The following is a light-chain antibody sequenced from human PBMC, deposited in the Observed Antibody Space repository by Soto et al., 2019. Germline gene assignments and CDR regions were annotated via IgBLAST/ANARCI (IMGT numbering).Light chain of an antibody. Sequence: EIVLTQSPATLSLSPGERATLSCRASQSVGSYLTWYQQKPGQAPRLLIYETSKRATGIPARFSGSGSGKDFTLTISSLEPEDFAVYYCQQRSRLPRTCGRGTEVEIK. CDR3: QQRSRLPRT. CDR1: QSVGSY. J-gene: IGKJ1*01. V-gene: IGKV3-11*01. CDR2: ETS.